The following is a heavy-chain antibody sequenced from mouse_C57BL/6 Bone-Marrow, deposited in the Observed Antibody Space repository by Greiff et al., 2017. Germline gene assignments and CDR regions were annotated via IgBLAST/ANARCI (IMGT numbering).Heavy chain of an antibody. J-gene: IGHJ3*01. CDR3: ANYGSTPFAY. D-gene: IGHD1-1*01. V-gene: IGHV1-4*01. Sequence: QVQLQQSGAELARPGASVKMSCKASGYTFTSYTMHWVKQRPGQGLEWIGYINPSSGYTKYNQKFKDKATLTADKSSSTAYMQLSSLTSEDSAVXYCANYGSTPFAYWGQGTLVTVSA. CDR1: GYTFTSYT. CDR2: INPSSGYT.